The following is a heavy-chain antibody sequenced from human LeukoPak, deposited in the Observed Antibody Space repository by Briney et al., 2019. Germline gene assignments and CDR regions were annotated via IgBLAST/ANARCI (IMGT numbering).Heavy chain of an antibody. Sequence: SETLSLTCTVSGGSISSYYWSWIRQPPGKGLEWIGYIYYSGSTNYNPSLKSRVTISVDTSKNQFSLKLSSVTAADTAVYYCARGDSSGRDAFDIWGQGTMVTVSS. CDR3: ARGDSSGRDAFDI. D-gene: IGHD6-19*01. CDR2: IYYSGST. V-gene: IGHV4-59*08. J-gene: IGHJ3*02. CDR1: GGSISSYY.